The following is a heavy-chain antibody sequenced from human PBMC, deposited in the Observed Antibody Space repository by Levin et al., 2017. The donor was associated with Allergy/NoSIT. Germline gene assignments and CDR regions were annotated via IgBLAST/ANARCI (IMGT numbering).Heavy chain of an antibody. J-gene: IGHJ5*02. D-gene: IGHD2-15*01. CDR3: ARDPAYCSGGSCLQLRFDP. V-gene: IGHV1-2*02. CDR1: GYTFTGYY. CDR2: INPNSGGT. Sequence: GASVKVSCKASGYTFTGYYMHWVRQAPGQGLEWMGWINPNSGGTNYAQKFQGRVTMTRDTSISTAYMELSRLRSDDTAVYYCARDPAYCSGGSCLQLRFDPWGQGTLVTVSS.